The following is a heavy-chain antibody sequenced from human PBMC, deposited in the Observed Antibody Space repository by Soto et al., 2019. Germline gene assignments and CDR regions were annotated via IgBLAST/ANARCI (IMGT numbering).Heavy chain of an antibody. CDR3: AREPTIYDILTGYYSGAFDI. J-gene: IGHJ3*02. D-gene: IGHD3-9*01. Sequence: PSETLSLTCTVSGGSISRYYWSWIRQPPGKGLEWIGYIYYSGSTNYNPSLKSRVTISVDTSKNQFSLKLSSVTAADTAVYYCAREPTIYDILTGYYSGAFDIWGQGTMVTVSS. CDR1: GGSISRYY. CDR2: IYYSGST. V-gene: IGHV4-59*01.